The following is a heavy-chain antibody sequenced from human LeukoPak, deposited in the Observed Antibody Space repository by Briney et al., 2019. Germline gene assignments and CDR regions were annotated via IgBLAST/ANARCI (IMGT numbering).Heavy chain of an antibody. Sequence: GGSLRLSCAASGFTFSSYGRRCVRQAPGKGLEWVAVISNDGSKKYYADSVKGRFTISRDNSKNTLYLQMNSLRAADTAVYYCAKETGRWELEWGQGTLVTVSS. CDR3: AKETGRWELE. V-gene: IGHV3-30*18. J-gene: IGHJ4*02. D-gene: IGHD1-26*01. CDR1: GFTFSSYG. CDR2: ISNDGSKK.